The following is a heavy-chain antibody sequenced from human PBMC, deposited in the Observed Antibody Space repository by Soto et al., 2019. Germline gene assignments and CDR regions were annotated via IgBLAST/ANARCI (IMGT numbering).Heavy chain of an antibody. CDR3: TTDRVTPRTIVPFDY. Sequence: EVQLVESGGGLVKPGGSLRLSCAASGFTFSNAWMNWVRQAPGKGLEWVGRIRSKTDGGTTDYAAPVKGRFTISRDDSKNTLYLQMNSLKTEDTAVYYCTTDRVTPRTIVPFDYWGQGTLVTVSS. V-gene: IGHV3-15*07. CDR1: GFTFSNAW. D-gene: IGHD4-4*01. J-gene: IGHJ4*02. CDR2: IRSKTDGGTT.